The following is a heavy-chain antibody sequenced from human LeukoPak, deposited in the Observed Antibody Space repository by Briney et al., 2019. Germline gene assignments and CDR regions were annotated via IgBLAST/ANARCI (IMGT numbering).Heavy chain of an antibody. CDR2: ISGYQGST. J-gene: IGHJ4*02. CDR3: ARSDLGTLIAGPFNY. V-gene: IGHV1-18*01. D-gene: IGHD1-1*01. Sequence: GASVNVSCKASVYTFTNYGITWVRQATGQGLEWMGWISGYQGSTKYAQNFQGRVTMTIDTSTSTAYMDLRSLRSDDTAIYFCARSDLGTLIAGPFNYWGQGTLVAVSS. CDR1: VYTFTNYG.